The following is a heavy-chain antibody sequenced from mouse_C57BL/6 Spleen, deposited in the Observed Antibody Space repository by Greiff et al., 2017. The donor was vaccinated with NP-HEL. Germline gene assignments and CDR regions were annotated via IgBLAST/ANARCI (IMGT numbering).Heavy chain of an antibody. V-gene: IGHV1-74*01. J-gene: IGHJ3*01. Sequence: QVQLQQPGAELVKPGASVKVSCKASGYTFTSYWMHWVKQRPGQGLEWIGRIHPSDSDTNYNQKFKGKATLTVDKSSSTAYMQLSSLTSEDSAVYYCASSIYDGYLFAYWGQGTLVTVSA. CDR1: GYTFTSYW. CDR2: IHPSDSDT. D-gene: IGHD2-3*01. CDR3: ASSIYDGYLFAY.